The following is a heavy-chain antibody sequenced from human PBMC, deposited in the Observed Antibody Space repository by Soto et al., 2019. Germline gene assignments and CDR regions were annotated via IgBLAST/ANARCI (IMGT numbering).Heavy chain of an antibody. J-gene: IGHJ6*01. V-gene: IGHV1-46*01. CDR3: ARYPVGMLGYYYAMDV. CDR2: INPNGGST. CDR1: GYTFTSYY. D-gene: IGHD2-8*01. Sequence: QVQLVQSGAEVKKPGASVKVSCKASGYTFTSYYMHWVRQAPGRGLEWMGIINPNGGSTTYAQKFQGRVTMTRDTASSTVYMELSSLRSEDTAVSFCARYPVGMLGYYYAMDVWGLGTTVTVSS.